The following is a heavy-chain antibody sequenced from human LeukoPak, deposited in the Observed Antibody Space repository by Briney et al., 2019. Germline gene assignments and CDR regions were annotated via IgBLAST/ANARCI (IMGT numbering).Heavy chain of an antibody. CDR2: VSTGSNYI. V-gene: IGHV3-21*01. CDR1: GFTFSSYS. CDR3: ARDFEYFQH. J-gene: IGHJ1*01. Sequence: GGSLRLSCTASGFTFSSYSLNWVRQAPGKGLEWVSSVSTGSNYIYYADSVKGRFTISRDNDKNSLYLQMNSLRVEDTAVYYCARDFEYFQHWGQGTLVTVSS.